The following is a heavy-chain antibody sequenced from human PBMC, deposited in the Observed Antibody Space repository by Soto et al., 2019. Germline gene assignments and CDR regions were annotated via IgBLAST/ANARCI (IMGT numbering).Heavy chain of an antibody. CDR1: GYTFSSHV. D-gene: IGHD3-22*01. CDR2: IHPGDSDT. Sequence: PGESLKISCKGSGYTFSSHVIAWVRQMPGKGLEWMGIIHPGDSDTRYSPSFQGQVAISADKSLSAAYLQWSSLRTSDTATYYCARQAVPSIVTPGSDFDYWGQGTQVTLSS. CDR3: ARQAVPSIVTPGSDFDY. J-gene: IGHJ4*02. V-gene: IGHV5-51*01.